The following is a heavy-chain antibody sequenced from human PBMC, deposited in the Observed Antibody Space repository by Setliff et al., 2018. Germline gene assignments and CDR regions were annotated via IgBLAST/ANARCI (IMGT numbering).Heavy chain of an antibody. CDR2: INPSGGRT. CDR1: GYTFINYY. D-gene: IGHD3-22*01. Sequence: GASVKVSCKASGYTFINYYMHWVRQAPGQGLEWMGTINPSGGRTTYAQKFQGRVTMSRDTSTSTVYMELTSLRSEDTAVYYCARGAGHYYESSAVGPYWGQGTLVTVSS. CDR3: ARGAGHYYESSAVGPY. J-gene: IGHJ4*02. V-gene: IGHV1-46*01.